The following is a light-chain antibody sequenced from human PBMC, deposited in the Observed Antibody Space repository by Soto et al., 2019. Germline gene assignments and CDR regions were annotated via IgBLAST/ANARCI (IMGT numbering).Light chain of an antibody. CDR3: QQYENLPT. J-gene: IGKJ5*01. Sequence: DIQMTQSPSSLSASVGDRVTITCQASQNINNYLNWYQQKPGRXPXXLIYDASNLEAGVPSRFRGSGSGTDFTFTISRLQPEDNATYYCQQYENLPTFGQGTRLEIK. CDR1: QNINNY. V-gene: IGKV1-33*01. CDR2: DAS.